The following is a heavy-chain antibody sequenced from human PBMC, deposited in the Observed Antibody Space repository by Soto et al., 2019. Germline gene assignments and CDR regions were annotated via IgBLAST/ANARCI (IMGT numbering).Heavy chain of an antibody. CDR2: ISTSGDST. V-gene: IGHV3-23*01. D-gene: IGHD3-10*01. Sequence: EVQLLESGGGLVQPGGSLRLSCAASGFTFSSYAMSWVRQAPGKGLEWVSIISTSGDSTFYADPVKGRFTISRDNSKNTLYLQVNSLTAEDTAVYYCAKHFVNGEVDYWGQGTLVTVSS. CDR1: GFTFSSYA. J-gene: IGHJ4*02. CDR3: AKHFVNGEVDY.